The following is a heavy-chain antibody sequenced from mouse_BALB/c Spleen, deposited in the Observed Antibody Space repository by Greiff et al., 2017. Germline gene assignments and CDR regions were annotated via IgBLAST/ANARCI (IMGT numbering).Heavy chain of an antibody. V-gene: IGHV1-63*02. CDR3: TSAGAYYRYDEFTDCDALDY. J-gene: IGHJ4*01. Sequence: QVQLQQSGAELVRPGTSVKISCKASGYTFTNYWLGWVKQRPGHGLEWIGDIYPGGGYTNYNEKFKGKATLTADTSSSTAYMQLSSLTSEDSAVYFCTSAGAYYRYDEFTDCDALDYWGQGTSVTVSA. CDR2: IYPGGGYT. D-gene: IGHD2-14*01. CDR1: GYTFTNYW.